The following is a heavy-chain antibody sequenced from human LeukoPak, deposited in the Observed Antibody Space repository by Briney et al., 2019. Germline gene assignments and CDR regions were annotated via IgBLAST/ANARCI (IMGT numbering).Heavy chain of an antibody. CDR1: GFTFSSYA. D-gene: IGHD2/OR15-2a*01. CDR3: ARVRTFYLMDV. J-gene: IGHJ6*03. V-gene: IGHV3-64*01. Sequence: GGSLRLSCAASGFTFSSYATHWVRQAPGKGLEYVSAISSNGGSTYYANSVKGRFTISRDNSKNTLYLQMGSLRAEDMAVYYCARVRTFYLMDVWGKGTTVTISS. CDR2: ISSNGGST.